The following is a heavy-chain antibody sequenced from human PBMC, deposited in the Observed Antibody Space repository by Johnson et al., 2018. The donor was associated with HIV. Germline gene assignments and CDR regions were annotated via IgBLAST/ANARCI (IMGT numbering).Heavy chain of an antibody. Sequence: VQLVESGGGLVQPGGSLRLSCAVSGFTFSNHHMTWVRQAPGKGLEWVANINQDGSDRYYVDSVKGRFTISRDNAQNSLYLQMNSLRAEDTAVYYCGRAGQRTEDAFDIWGQGTMVTVSS. D-gene: IGHD1-1*01. CDR1: GFTFSNHH. CDR3: GRAGQRTEDAFDI. V-gene: IGHV3-7*01. J-gene: IGHJ3*02. CDR2: INQDGSDR.